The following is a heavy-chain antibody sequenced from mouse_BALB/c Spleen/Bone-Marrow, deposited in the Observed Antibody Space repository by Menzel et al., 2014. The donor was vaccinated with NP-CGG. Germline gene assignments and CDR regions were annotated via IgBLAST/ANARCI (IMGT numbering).Heavy chain of an antibody. Sequence: VHLVESGAKLVRPGVSVKISCKGSGYTFTDHAKHWVKRSHAKSLEWIGVISGYYGDAIYNQKFKGKATMTVDKSSSTAYMELARLTSEDSAIYYCARSGKVRNAMDYWGQGTSVTVSS. CDR3: ARSGKVRNAMDY. CDR2: ISGYYGDA. V-gene: IGHV1S137*01. CDR1: GYTFTDHA. D-gene: IGHD2-14*01. J-gene: IGHJ4*01.